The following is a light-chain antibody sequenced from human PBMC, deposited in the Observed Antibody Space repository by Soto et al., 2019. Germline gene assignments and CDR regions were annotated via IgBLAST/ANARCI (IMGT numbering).Light chain of an antibody. CDR2: AAS. CDR1: QGISSY. J-gene: IGKJ4*02. CDR3: QQLNSFPLT. Sequence: DIQLTQSPSFLSASVGDTVTITSRACQGISSYLALYQQKPGKAPKILIYAASTLQSGLPSRFSGSGSGTEFTLTISSLQAEDFAKYNCQQLNSFPLTFGGGTKVEIK. V-gene: IGKV1-9*01.